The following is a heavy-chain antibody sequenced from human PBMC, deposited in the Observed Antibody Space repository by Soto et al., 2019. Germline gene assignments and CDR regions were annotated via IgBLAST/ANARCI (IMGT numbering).Heavy chain of an antibody. CDR1: GFTFSSYA. V-gene: IGHV3-23*01. CDR3: AEDHYCSTTSCYEGY. Sequence: GGSLRLSCAASGFTFSSYAMTWVRQAPGKGLEWVSTISGSGAYTYYADSVKGRFTISRDNSKNTLYLQMNSLRAEDTAVYYCAEDHYCSTTSCYEGYWGQGTLVTVSS. J-gene: IGHJ4*02. D-gene: IGHD2-2*01. CDR2: ISGSGAYT.